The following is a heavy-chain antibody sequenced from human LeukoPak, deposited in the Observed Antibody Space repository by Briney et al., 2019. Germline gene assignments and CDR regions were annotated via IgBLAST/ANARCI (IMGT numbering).Heavy chain of an antibody. CDR1: GFTFNIYS. D-gene: IGHD3-16*02. CDR2: ISGTSNYI. CDR3: ARAVDDYVWGSYRPPGH. J-gene: IGHJ4*02. V-gene: IGHV3-21*04. Sequence: PGGSLRLSCAASGFTFNIYSMNWVRQAPGKGLEWVSPISGTSNYIYYADSVKGRFTISRDNAKNSLYLQMNSLRAEDTAVYYCARAVDDYVWGSYRPPGHWGQGTLVTVSS.